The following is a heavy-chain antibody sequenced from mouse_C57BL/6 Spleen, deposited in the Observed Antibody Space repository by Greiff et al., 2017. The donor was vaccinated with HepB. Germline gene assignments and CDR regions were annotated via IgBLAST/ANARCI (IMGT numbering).Heavy chain of an antibody. CDR3: ARNVWPYGYYFDY. D-gene: IGHD1-1*02. Sequence: VKLVESGPGLVAPSQSLSITCTVSGFSLTSYAISWVRQPPGKGLEWLGVIWTGGGTNYTSALKSRLSISKDNSKSQVFLKMNSLQTDDTARYYCARNVWPYGYYFDYWGQGTTLTVSS. CDR1: GFSLTSYA. V-gene: IGHV2-9-1*01. CDR2: IWTGGGT. J-gene: IGHJ2*01.